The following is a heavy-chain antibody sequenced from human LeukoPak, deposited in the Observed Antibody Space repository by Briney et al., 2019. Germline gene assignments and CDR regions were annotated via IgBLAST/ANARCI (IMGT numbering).Heavy chain of an antibody. J-gene: IGHJ4*02. Sequence: GGALRLSCAASGFTFSSYGMHWVRQAPGKGLEWVAFIRYDGSNKYYADSVKGRFTISRDNAKNSLYLQMNSLRAEDTAVYYCARDHSPITIFRDDYWGQGTLVTVSS. D-gene: IGHD3-9*01. V-gene: IGHV3-30*02. CDR1: GFTFSSYG. CDR2: IRYDGSNK. CDR3: ARDHSPITIFRDDY.